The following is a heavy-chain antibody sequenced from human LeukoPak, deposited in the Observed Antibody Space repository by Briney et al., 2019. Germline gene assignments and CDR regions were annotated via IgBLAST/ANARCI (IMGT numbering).Heavy chain of an antibody. CDR2: INRSGST. V-gene: IGHV4-34*01. CDR1: GGSFSGYF. Sequence: PSETLSLTCAVYGGSFSGYFWSWIRKPPGKGLEWIGEINRSGSTNYNPSLKSRVTISVDTSKNQFSLKLSSVTAADTAVYYCARSDSSGWIDYWGQGTLVTVSS. D-gene: IGHD6-19*01. J-gene: IGHJ4*02. CDR3: ARSDSSGWIDY.